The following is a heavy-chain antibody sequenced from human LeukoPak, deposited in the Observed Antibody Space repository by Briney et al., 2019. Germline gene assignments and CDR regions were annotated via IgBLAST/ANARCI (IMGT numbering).Heavy chain of an antibody. CDR2: INPNSGGT. CDR3: ARGYRFTPPPWVGGNNWFDP. J-gene: IGHJ5*02. Sequence: ASVKVSCXASGYTFTGYYMHWVRQAPGQGLEWMGWINPNSGGTNYAQKFQGRVTMTRDTSISTAYMELSRLGSEDTAVYYCARGYRFTPPPWVGGNNWFDPWGQGTLVTVSS. CDR1: GYTFTGYY. D-gene: IGHD3-16*01. V-gene: IGHV1-2*02.